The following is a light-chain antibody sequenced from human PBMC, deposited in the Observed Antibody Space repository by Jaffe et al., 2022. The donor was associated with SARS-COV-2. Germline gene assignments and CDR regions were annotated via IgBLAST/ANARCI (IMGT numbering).Light chain of an antibody. Sequence: DIQMTQSPSSLSASIGDRVTITCRASQTITNYLNWYQQRAGEVPKLLIFGASNLQSGVPSRFSASGFGTDFTLTISRLQPEDVATYYCHQSYSVFHTFGGGTKV. CDR2: GAS. J-gene: IGKJ4*01. CDR3: HQSYSVFHT. V-gene: IGKV1-39*01. CDR1: QTITNY.